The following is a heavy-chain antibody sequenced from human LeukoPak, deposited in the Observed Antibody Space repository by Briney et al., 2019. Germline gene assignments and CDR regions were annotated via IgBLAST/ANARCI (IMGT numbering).Heavy chain of an antibody. V-gene: IGHV4-61*01. CDR2: IYYSGST. CDR3: ARENTYYYDLYAFDI. CDR1: GGSISSGSYY. Sequence: SQTLSLTCTVSGGSISSGSYYWSWIRQPPGKGLEWIGYIYYSGSTNYNPSLKSRVTISVDTSKNQFSLKLSSVTAADTAVYYCARENTYYYDLYAFDIWGQGTMVTVSS. D-gene: IGHD3-22*01. J-gene: IGHJ3*02.